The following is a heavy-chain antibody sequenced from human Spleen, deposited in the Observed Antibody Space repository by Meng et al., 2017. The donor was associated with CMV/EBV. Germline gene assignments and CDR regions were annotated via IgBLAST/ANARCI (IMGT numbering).Heavy chain of an antibody. D-gene: IGHD2-2*01. V-gene: IGHV1-18*01. Sequence: DSTFTGDDVSWMRQAPGAEGEWMGWMSGYNQNTRIAKRLQGRVTVTKDTSKYTAYMEVTGLRSDETAVYYCARGLGQLQPEFLLDRWGQGTLVTVSS. CDR2: MSGYNQNT. J-gene: IGHJ5*02. CDR1: DSTFTGDD. CDR3: ARGLGQLQPEFLLDR.